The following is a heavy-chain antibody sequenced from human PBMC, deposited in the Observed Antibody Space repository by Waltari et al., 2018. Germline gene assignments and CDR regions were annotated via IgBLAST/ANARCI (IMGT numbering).Heavy chain of an antibody. Sequence: EVQLLESGGGLVQPGGSLRLSCAASGFTFSSYAMSWVRQAPGKGLEWVSASSGSGGSTYYADSVKGRFTISRDNSKNTLYLQMNSLRAEDTAVYYCAKGDSSGYYYSHFDYWGQGTLVTVSS. J-gene: IGHJ4*02. V-gene: IGHV3-23*01. CDR3: AKGDSSGYYYSHFDY. CDR1: GFTFSSYA. CDR2: SSGSGGST. D-gene: IGHD3-22*01.